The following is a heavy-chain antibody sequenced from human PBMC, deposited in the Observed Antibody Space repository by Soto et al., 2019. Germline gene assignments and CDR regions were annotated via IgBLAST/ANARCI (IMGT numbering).Heavy chain of an antibody. CDR3: ARDRTINWGGDAFDI. CDR2: ISYDGSNK. CDR1: GFTFSSYA. V-gene: IGHV3-30-3*01. D-gene: IGHD7-27*01. Sequence: GGSLRLSCAASGFTFSSYAMHWVRQAPGKGLEWVAVISYDGSNKYYADSVKGRFTISRDNSKNTLYLQMNSLRAEDTAVYYCARDRTINWGGDAFDIWGQGTMVTVSS. J-gene: IGHJ3*02.